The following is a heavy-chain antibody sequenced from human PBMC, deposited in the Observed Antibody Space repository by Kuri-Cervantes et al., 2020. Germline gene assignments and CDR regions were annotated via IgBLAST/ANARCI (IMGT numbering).Heavy chain of an antibody. CDR2: IKQDGSEK. Sequence: GESLKISCAASGFTFSSYWMSWVRQAPGKGLEWVANIKQDGSEKYYVDSVMGRFTISRDNAKNSLYLQMNSLRAEDTAVYYCARAPYYYDSSGYYKIAYFDYWGQGTLVTVSS. V-gene: IGHV3-7*02. CDR3: ARAPYYYDSSGYYKIAYFDY. J-gene: IGHJ4*02. CDR1: GFTFSSYW. D-gene: IGHD3-22*01.